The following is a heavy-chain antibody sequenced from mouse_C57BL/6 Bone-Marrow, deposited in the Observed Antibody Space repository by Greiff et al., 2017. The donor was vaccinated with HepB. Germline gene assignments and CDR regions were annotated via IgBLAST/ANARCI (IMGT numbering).Heavy chain of an antibody. CDR2: ISSGSSTI. Sequence: EVQLVESGGGLVKPGGSLKLSCAASGFTFSDYGMHWVRQAPEKGLEWVAYISSGSSTIYYADTVKGRFTISRDNAKNTLFLQMTSLRSEDTAMYYCARPSYYGSSYLYYFDYWGQGTTLTVSS. D-gene: IGHD1-1*01. CDR1: GFTFSDYG. V-gene: IGHV5-17*01. J-gene: IGHJ2*01. CDR3: ARPSYYGSSYLYYFDY.